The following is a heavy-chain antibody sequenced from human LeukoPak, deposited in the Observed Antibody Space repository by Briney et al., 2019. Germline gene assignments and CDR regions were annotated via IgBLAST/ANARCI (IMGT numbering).Heavy chain of an antibody. Sequence: GGSLRLSCAASGFTVSSNYMSWVRQAPGKGLEWVSVIYSGGSTYYADSVKGRFTISRDNSKNTLYLQMNSLRAEDTAVYYCASGGGYYDCSGYPYNWFDPWGQGTLVTVSS. D-gene: IGHD3-22*01. CDR1: GFTVSSNY. CDR2: IYSGGST. V-gene: IGHV3-53*01. J-gene: IGHJ5*02. CDR3: ASGGGYYDCSGYPYNWFDP.